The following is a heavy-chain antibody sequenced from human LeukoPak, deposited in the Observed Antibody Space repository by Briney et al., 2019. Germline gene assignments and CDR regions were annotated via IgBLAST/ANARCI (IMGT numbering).Heavy chain of an antibody. V-gene: IGHV1-18*01. D-gene: IGHD3-22*01. J-gene: IGHJ4*02. Sequence: ASVKVSCKASGYTFTSYGISWVRQAPGRGLEWMGWISAYNGNTNYAQKLQGRVTMTTDTSTSTAYMELRSLRSDDTAVYYCARGGRDYYGSSDFDYWGQGTLVTVSS. CDR1: GYTFTSYG. CDR2: ISAYNGNT. CDR3: ARGGRDYYGSSDFDY.